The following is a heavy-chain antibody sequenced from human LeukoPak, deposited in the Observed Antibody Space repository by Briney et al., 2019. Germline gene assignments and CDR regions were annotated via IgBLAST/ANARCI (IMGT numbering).Heavy chain of an antibody. CDR3: ARHLLGSSGYYFPY. CDR2: IYYSGST. V-gene: IGHV4-39*01. J-gene: IGHJ4*02. Sequence: SETLSLTCSVSGGSISSSSYSWGWIRQPPGKGLEWIGSIYYSGSTYYNPSLKSRVTISVDTSKNHFSLKLSSVTAADTAVYYCARHLLGSSGYYFPYWGQGTLVTVSP. CDR1: GGSISSSSYS. D-gene: IGHD6-6*01.